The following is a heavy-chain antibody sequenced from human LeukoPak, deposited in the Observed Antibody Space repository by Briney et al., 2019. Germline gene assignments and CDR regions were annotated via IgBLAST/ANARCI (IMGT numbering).Heavy chain of an antibody. CDR3: ARVIAVAGTRQFDY. CDR2: VDYSGST. CDR1: GGSISPYY. V-gene: IGHV4-59*12. D-gene: IGHD6-13*01. J-gene: IGHJ4*02. Sequence: PSETLSLTCTVSGGSISPYYWSWIRQPPGKGMEWIGYVDYSGSTNYNPSLKSRVTISVDTSKNQFSLKLSSATAADTAVYYCARVIAVAGTRQFDYWGQGTLVTVSS.